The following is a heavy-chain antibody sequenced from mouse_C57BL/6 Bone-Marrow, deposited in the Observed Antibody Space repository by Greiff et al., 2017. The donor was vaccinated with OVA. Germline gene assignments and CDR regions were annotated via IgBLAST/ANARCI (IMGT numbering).Heavy chain of an antibody. CDR1: GYTFTSYG. D-gene: IGHD2-10*02. J-gene: IGHJ3*01. CDR2: IYPRSGNT. V-gene: IGHV1-81*01. CDR3: AYGPIFAY. Sequence: VKLVESGAELARPGASVKLSCKASGYTFTSYGISWVKQRTGQGLEWIGEIYPRSGNTYYNEKFKGKATLTADKSSSTAYMELRSLTSEDSAVYFCAYGPIFAYWGQGTLVTVSA.